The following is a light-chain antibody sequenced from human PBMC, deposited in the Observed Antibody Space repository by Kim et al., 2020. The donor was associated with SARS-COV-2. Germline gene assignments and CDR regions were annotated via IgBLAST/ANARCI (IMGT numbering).Light chain of an antibody. CDR2: NNN. CDR1: SPNCVAPYD. CDR3: QSFDSSLSGWV. Sequence: VPNACTGSSPNCVAPYDVHWYQQFPGTGPRVLSSNNNKRPSGVPDRFSGSKSGTSASLAISGLQAEDEAEYYCQSFDSSLSGWVFGGGTKVTVL. V-gene: IGLV1-40*01. J-gene: IGLJ3*02.